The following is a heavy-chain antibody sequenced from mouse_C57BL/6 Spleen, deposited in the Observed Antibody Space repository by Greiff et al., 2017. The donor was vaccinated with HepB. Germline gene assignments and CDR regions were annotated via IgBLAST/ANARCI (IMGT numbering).Heavy chain of an antibody. Sequence: EVMLVESGGGLVKPGGSLKLSCAASGFTFSSYTMSWVRQTPEKRLEWVATISGGGGNTYYPDSVKGRFTISRDNAKNTLYLQMSSLRSEDTALYYCARRDLFSYAMDYWGQGTSVTVSS. CDR1: GFTFSSYT. CDR2: ISGGGGNT. D-gene: IGHD3-3*01. J-gene: IGHJ4*01. CDR3: ARRDLFSYAMDY. V-gene: IGHV5-9*01.